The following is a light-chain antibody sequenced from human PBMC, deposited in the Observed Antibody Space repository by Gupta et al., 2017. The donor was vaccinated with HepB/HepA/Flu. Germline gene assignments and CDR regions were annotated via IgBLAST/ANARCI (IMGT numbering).Light chain of an antibody. J-gene: IGKJ5*01. V-gene: IGKV2-28*01. Sequence: DIVMTQSPLSLPVTPGEPASISCRSSQSSLHSNGYNYLDWYLQKPGQSPQLLIYLGSNRASGVPDRFSGSGSGTDFTLKISRVEAEDVGVYYCMQALQTPVTFGQGTRLEIK. CDR2: LGS. CDR3: MQALQTPVT. CDR1: QSSLHSNGYNY.